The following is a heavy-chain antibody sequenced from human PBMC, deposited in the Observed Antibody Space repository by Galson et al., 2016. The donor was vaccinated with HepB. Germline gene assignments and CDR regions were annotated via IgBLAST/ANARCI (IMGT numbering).Heavy chain of an antibody. J-gene: IGHJ4*02. Sequence: SETLSPTCGVSGGSIGGSYWWNWVRQSPGRGREWIGEIYESGRIRYNPSLKSRLTISVDNSENQISVQLTSVTAADTAVYYCGSFGFDRSGYVFDNWGQGTLVAVSS. CDR2: IYESGRI. D-gene: IGHD3-22*01. CDR1: GGSIGGSYW. V-gene: IGHV4-4*02. CDR3: GSFGFDRSGYVFDN.